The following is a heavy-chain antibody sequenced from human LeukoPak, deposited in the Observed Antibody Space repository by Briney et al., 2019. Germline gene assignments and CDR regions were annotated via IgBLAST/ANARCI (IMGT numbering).Heavy chain of an antibody. V-gene: IGHV3-48*01. D-gene: IGHD1-1*01. Sequence: PGGSLRLSCTASGFPFIEYSMNWVRQAPGKGLEWISYIGIDSGNTKYADSVRGRFTISADKAKNSLYLQMNSLRVEDTAVYYCARDHNYAFDNRGQGTLVSDAS. CDR1: GFPFIEYS. CDR2: IGIDSGNT. J-gene: IGHJ4*02. CDR3: ARDHNYAFDN.